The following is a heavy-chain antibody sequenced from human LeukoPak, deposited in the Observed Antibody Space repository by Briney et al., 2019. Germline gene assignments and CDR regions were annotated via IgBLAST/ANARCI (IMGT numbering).Heavy chain of an antibody. Sequence: PSETLSLTCTVSGGSISSYYWSWIRQPPGKGLEWIGYIYYSGSTNYNPSLKSRVTISVDTSKKQFSLKLRSVTAANTAVYYCARVSGYDWESFYDYWGQGTLVTVSS. CDR2: IYYSGST. J-gene: IGHJ4*02. D-gene: IGHD5-12*01. V-gene: IGHV4-59*01. CDR3: ARVSGYDWESFYDY. CDR1: GGSISSYY.